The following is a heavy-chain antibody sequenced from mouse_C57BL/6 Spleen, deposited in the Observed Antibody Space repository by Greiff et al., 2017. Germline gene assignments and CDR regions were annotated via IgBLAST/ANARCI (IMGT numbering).Heavy chain of an antibody. Sequence: VQLQQSGPVLVKPGASVKMSCKASGYTFTDYYMNWVKQSHGKSLEWIGVINPYNGGTSYTQKFKGKATLTVDKSSSTAYMELDSLTSEDAAVYYCARAKDYDYDGYFDVWGTGTTVTVSS. J-gene: IGHJ1*03. V-gene: IGHV1-19*01. CDR2: INPYNGGT. D-gene: IGHD2-4*01. CDR3: ARAKDYDYDGYFDV. CDR1: GYTFTDYY.